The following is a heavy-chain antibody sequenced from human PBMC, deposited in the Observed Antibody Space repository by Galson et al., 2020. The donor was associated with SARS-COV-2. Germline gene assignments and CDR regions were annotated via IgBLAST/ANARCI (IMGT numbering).Heavy chain of an antibody. Sequence: TGGSLRLSCSASGFTFSSYAMHWVRQAPGKGLEYVSAISSNGGSTYYADSVKGRFTISRDNSKNTLYLQMSSLRAEDTAVYYCVKDLRITIFGVGIGYYYGMYVWCQGTTVIVSS. CDR2: ISSNGGST. V-gene: IGHV3-64D*08. CDR1: GFTFSSYA. CDR3: VKDLRITIFGVGIGYYYGMYV. D-gene: IGHD3-3*01. J-gene: IGHJ6*02.